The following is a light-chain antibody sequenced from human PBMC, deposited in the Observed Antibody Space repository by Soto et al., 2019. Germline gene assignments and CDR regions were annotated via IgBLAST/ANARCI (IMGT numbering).Light chain of an antibody. CDR3: QQYVTCPWT. CDR1: QRGSSSY. Sequence: IVLTQSPGNLSLSPGERATLSCRTRQRGSSSYLARFQQRPGRAPRLLIYGASKRATEIPDRFTGSGSGTDFYLTCSSLEPEDLAVYYCQQYVTCPWTFGQGTKLEIK. V-gene: IGKV3-20*01. CDR2: GAS. J-gene: IGKJ1*01.